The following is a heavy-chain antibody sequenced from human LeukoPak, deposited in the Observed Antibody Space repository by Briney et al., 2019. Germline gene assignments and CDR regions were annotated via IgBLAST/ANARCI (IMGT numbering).Heavy chain of an antibody. CDR2: IYYSGST. D-gene: IGHD6-13*01. J-gene: IGHJ4*02. Sequence: PSETLSLTCTVSGGSISSYYWSWIRQPPGKGLEWIGYIYYSGSTNYNPSLKSRVTISVDTSKNQFSLKLSSVTAADTAVYYCARGARAAAGTRMEWGQGTLVTVSS. CDR1: GGSISSYY. CDR3: ARGARAAAGTRME. V-gene: IGHV4-59*12.